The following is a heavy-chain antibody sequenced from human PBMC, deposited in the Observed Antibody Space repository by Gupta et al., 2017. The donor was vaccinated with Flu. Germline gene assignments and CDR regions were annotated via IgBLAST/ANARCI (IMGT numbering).Heavy chain of an antibody. V-gene: IGHV1-18*01. Sequence: QIQLVQSGAEVKKPGASVKVSCKASGYTFTNYGINWVRQAPGQGLEWMGWSSAHKGNRNYAQKFQGRVTRNTDTSTTTAYMELKSLRSGDTAVENGATEGIGEVAGRGTPDYWGQGTRVTVSS. CDR2: SSAHKGNR. CDR3: ATEGIGEVAGRGTPDY. J-gene: IGHJ4*02. D-gene: IGHD3-10*01. CDR1: GYTFTNYG.